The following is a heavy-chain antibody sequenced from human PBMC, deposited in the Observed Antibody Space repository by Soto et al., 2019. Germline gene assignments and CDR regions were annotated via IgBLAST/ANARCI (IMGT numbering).Heavy chain of an antibody. D-gene: IGHD3-22*01. CDR1: GFTLSRHT. V-gene: IGHV3-21*01. CDR3: VRDYYDTSGYPNTFDM. Sequence: KPGGSLRLSCAASGFTLSRHTMNWVRQAPGKGLEWVSFIGSRTSDIYYADSVKGRITISRDNAKNSLYLDLTRLRAEDTAVYFCVRDYYDTSGYPNTFDMWGQGTMVT. CDR2: IGSRTSDI. J-gene: IGHJ3*02.